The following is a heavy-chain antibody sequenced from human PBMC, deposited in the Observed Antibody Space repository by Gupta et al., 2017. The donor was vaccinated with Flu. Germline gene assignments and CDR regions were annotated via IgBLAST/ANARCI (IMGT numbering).Heavy chain of an antibody. J-gene: IGHJ4*02. Sequence: EVQLLESGGGLVKPGGSLRLSCAASAFTFSTASMRWVRQEPGKGLEGVGRIKSKTDGGTTDDEAPGKGRFTISRDDSKNTLYRQMKRLKTEETAVYYCTTETEGVWFGELNYGGQVTLVTVYS. CDR2: IKSKTDGGTT. CDR1: AFTFSTAS. CDR3: TTETEGVWFGELNY. V-gene: IGHV3-15*01. D-gene: IGHD3-10*01.